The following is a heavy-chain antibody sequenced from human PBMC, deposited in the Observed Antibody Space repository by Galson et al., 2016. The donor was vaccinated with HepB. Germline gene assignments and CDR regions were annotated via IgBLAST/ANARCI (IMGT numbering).Heavy chain of an antibody. J-gene: IGHJ4*02. CDR2: ISGSSGYI. CDR3: ARDYKVHYDLWIGFGSPPLFDS. V-gene: IGHV3-21*06. Sequence: SLRLSCAASGFSFSTYTINWVRQTPGKGLEWASCISGSSGYIYYADSVRGRFTISRDNARNSVYLQMNSLRAEDTAVYYCARDYKVHYDLWIGFGSPPLFDSWGQGTLVSVSS. CDR1: GFSFSTYT. D-gene: IGHD3-3*01.